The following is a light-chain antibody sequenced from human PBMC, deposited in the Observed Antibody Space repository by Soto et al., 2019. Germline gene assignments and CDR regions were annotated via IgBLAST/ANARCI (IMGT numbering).Light chain of an antibody. CDR1: QSLLHSNGYNY. Sequence: DILMPQSPLYRAATPGAPASISCRASQSLLHSNGYNYLEWYLKKPGQSTQLLIHVDYDRASGVHDRLGGSGSGTDGKLKIRRVEAEEGGVDYGMKSLQTPWKVGQGNPVDIK. CDR2: VDY. V-gene: IGKV2-28*01. CDR3: MKSLQTPWK. J-gene: IGKJ1*01.